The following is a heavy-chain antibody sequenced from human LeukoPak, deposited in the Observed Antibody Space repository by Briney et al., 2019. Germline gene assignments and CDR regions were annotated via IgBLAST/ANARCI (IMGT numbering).Heavy chain of an antibody. V-gene: IGHV4-34*01. D-gene: IGHD2-2*01. J-gene: IGHJ4*02. CDR2: INHSGST. CDR1: GGSFSGYY. Sequence: SETLSLTCAVYGGSFSGYYWSWIRQPPGKGLEWIGEINHSGSTNYNPSLKSRVTISVDTSKNQFSLKLSSVTAADTAVYYCARLVVQRYFDYWGQGTLVTVSS. CDR3: ARLVVQRYFDY.